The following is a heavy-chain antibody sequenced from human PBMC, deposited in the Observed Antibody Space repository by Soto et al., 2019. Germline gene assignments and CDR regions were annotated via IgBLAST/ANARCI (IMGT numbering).Heavy chain of an antibody. V-gene: IGHV3-23*05. CDR2: ILSHYNT. CDR3: ARRVNGYSDY. Sequence: EVQLLDSGGGLVQPGGSLTLSCAASGFRFRDYTMSWVRQAPGKVLESFSVILSHYNTYYTDSVRGRFTISRDGPKQMLYLQMNRLMAEDTAVYYCARRVNGYSDYWGQGALVTVSS. CDR1: GFRFRDYT. J-gene: IGHJ4*02. D-gene: IGHD2-8*01.